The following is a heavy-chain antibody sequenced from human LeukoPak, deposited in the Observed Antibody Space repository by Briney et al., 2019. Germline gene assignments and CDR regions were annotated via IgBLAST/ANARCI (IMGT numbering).Heavy chain of an antibody. CDR1: GYTFTGYY. CDR3: ARRVVVTATLFVYWFDP. D-gene: IGHD2-15*01. CDR2: INPNSGTT. V-gene: IGHV1-2*02. Sequence: ASVKVSCKASGYTFTGYYLHWVRQAPGQGLEWMGWINPNSGTTNYAQKFQGRVTMTRDTSINTAYMQLTRLRSDDTAIYYCARRVVVTATLFVYWFDPWGQGTLVTVSS. J-gene: IGHJ5*02.